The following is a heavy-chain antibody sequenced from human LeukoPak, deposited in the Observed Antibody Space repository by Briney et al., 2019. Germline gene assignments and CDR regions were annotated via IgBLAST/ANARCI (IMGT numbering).Heavy chain of an antibody. J-gene: IGHJ5*02. CDR3: ARGHYTNPFDP. CDR2: IIPIFGTA. D-gene: IGHD2-8*01. Sequence: ASVKVSCKAVRGTFSNYVISWVRQAPGQGLEWMGGIIPIFGTANYAQKFQGRVTITADESTSTAYMELSSLRSEDTAVYYCARGHYTNPFDPWGQGTLVTVSS. CDR1: RGTFSNYV. V-gene: IGHV1-69*13.